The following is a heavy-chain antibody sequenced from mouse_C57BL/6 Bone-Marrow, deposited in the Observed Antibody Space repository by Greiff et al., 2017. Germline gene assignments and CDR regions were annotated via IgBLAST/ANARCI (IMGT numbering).Heavy chain of an antibody. Sequence: VQLKQSGTVLARPGASVKMSCKTSGYTFTSYWMHWVKQRPGQGLEWIGAIYPGNSDTSYNQKFKGKAKLPAVTSASTAYMELSSLTDEDSAVYSCTGLLRFYAMDYWGQGTSVTVSS. V-gene: IGHV1-5*01. D-gene: IGHD1-1*01. J-gene: IGHJ4*01. CDR2: IYPGNSDT. CDR3: TGLLRFYAMDY. CDR1: GYTFTSYW.